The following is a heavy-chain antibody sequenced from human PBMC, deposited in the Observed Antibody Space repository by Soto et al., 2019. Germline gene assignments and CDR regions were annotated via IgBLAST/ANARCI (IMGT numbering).Heavy chain of an antibody. Sequence: QITLKESGPTLVKPTQTLTLTCNVSGVSLSTSGVGVGWIRQPPGKALEWLALIYWDDDKRSSPSLKSRLTITMDTSKNQVVLTMTNMAPVDTATYYCAHMRAAKFDYWGQGTLVTVSS. D-gene: IGHD2-15*01. J-gene: IGHJ4*02. CDR2: IYWDDDK. CDR3: AHMRAAKFDY. V-gene: IGHV2-5*02. CDR1: GVSLSTSGVG.